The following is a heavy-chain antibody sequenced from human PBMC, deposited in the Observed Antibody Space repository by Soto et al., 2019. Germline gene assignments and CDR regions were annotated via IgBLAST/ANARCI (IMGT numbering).Heavy chain of an antibody. J-gene: IGHJ4*02. CDR1: GFTFSSYA. D-gene: IGHD3-3*01. CDR3: ARYYDFWSGYYTVY. Sequence: EVQLLESGGGLVQPGGSLRLSCAASGFTFSSYAMSWVRQAPGKGLEWVSAISGSGGSTYYADSVKGRFTISRDNSKNSLYLQMNSLRDEDTAVYYCARYYDFWSGYYTVYWGQGTLVTVSS. V-gene: IGHV3-23*01. CDR2: ISGSGGST.